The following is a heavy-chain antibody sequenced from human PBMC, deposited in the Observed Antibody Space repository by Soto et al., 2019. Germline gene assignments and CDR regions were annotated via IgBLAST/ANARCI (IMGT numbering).Heavy chain of an antibody. J-gene: IGHJ4*02. CDR1: GGSFSSNP. CDR2: IIPIFATV. V-gene: IGHV1-69*01. D-gene: IGHD5-18*01. CDR3: ARGGRGYSSAPRYYFDY. Sequence: QVLLVQSGSEVKKPGSSVKVSCKASGGSFSSNPISWVRQAPGQGLEWMAGIIPIFATVHYAQKFQGRVTITADESTSTAYMELTSLRSEDTAVYFCARGGRGYSSAPRYYFDYWGQGTLVTVS.